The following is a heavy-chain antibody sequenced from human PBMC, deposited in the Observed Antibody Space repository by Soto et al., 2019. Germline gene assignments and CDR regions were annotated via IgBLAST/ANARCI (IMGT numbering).Heavy chain of an antibody. Sequence: QVQLVQSGAEVKKPGASVKVSCKASGYTFTSYDINWVRQATGQGLEWMGWMNPNSGNTGYAQKFQGRVTMTRNTSISTAYMELSSRKTEATAVYYCARAQQVRGFDPWGQGTLVTVSS. V-gene: IGHV1-8*01. J-gene: IGHJ5*02. CDR2: MNPNSGNT. CDR1: GYTFTSYD. D-gene: IGHD6-13*01. CDR3: ARAQQVRGFDP.